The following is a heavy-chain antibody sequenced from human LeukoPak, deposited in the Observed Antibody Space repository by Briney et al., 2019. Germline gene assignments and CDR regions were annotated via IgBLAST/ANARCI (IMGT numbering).Heavy chain of an antibody. Sequence: ASVKVSCKASGGTFTSYYMHWVRQAPGQGLEWMGIINPSGGSTSYAQKFQGRVTMTRDTSTSTVYMELSSLRSEDTAVYYCARCCGGSGSYYRFDYWGQGTLVTVSS. J-gene: IGHJ4*02. CDR1: GGTFTSYY. CDR2: INPSGGST. V-gene: IGHV1-46*01. D-gene: IGHD3-10*01. CDR3: ARCCGGSGSYYRFDY.